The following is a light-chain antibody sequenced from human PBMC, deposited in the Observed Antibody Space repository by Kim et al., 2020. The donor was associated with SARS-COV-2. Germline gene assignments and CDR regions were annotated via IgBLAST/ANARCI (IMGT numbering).Light chain of an antibody. CDR2: GNS. CDR3: QSYDSSLSGWV. J-gene: IGLJ3*02. CDR1: SPNIGAGYD. V-gene: IGLV1-40*01. Sequence: QRVTSSCTGSSPNIGAGYDVHWYQQLPGTAPKLLIYGNSNRPSGVPDRFSGSKSGTSASLAITGLQAEDEADYYCQSYDSSLSGWVFGGGTQLTVL.